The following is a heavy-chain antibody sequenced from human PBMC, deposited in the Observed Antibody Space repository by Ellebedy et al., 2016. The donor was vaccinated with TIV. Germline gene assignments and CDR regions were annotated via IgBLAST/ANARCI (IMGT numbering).Heavy chain of an antibody. CDR3: ARRLGTNYYYYYMDV. J-gene: IGHJ6*03. CDR1: GGPFSGYY. Sequence: SETLSLXXAVYGGPFSGYYWSWIRQPPGKGLEWIGEINHSGSTNYNPSLKSRVTISVDTSKNQFSLKLSSVTTADTAVYYCARRLGTNYYYYYMDVWGKGTTVTVSS. CDR2: INHSGST. D-gene: IGHD7-27*01. V-gene: IGHV4-34*01.